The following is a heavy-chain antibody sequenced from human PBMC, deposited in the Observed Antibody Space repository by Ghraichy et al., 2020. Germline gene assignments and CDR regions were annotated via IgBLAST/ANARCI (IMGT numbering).Heavy chain of an antibody. J-gene: IGHJ6*02. D-gene: IGHD3-3*01. V-gene: IGHV3-23*01. CDR3: AKVFGYYDFWSGPPSYYYYYGMDV. CDR1: GFTFSSYA. CDR2: ISGSGGST. Sequence: GGSLRLSCAASGFTFSSYAMSWVRQAPGKGLEWVSAISGSGGSTYYADSVKGRFTISRDNSKNTLYLQMNSLRAEDTAVYYCAKVFGYYDFWSGPPSYYYYYGMDVWGQGTTVTVSS.